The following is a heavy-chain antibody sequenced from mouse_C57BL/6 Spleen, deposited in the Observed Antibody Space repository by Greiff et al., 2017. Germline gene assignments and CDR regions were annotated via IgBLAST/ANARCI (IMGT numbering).Heavy chain of an antibody. CDR2: IYPGDGDT. Sequence: QVQLKESGPELVKPGASVKISCKASGYAFSSSWMNWVKQRPGKGLEWIGRIYPGDGDTNYNGKFKGKATLTAAKSSSTAYMQLRSLTSEDSAVYFYARSRGTGTYFDYWGQGTTLTVSS. D-gene: IGHD4-1*01. V-gene: IGHV1-82*01. CDR1: GYAFSSSW. CDR3: ARSRGTGTYFDY. J-gene: IGHJ2*01.